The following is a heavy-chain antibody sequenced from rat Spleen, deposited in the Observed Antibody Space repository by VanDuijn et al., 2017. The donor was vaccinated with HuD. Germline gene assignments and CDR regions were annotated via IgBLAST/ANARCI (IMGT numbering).Heavy chain of an antibody. D-gene: IGHD5-1*01. V-gene: IGHV5-25*01. CDR3: ASRTGNWFAY. CDR1: GFTFSNYD. CDR2: ISPSGGTP. Sequence: EVQLVESGGGLVQPGRSLKLSCAASGFTFSNYDMAWVRQAPTKGLEWVASISPSGGTPYYRDSVKGRFTISRDNVKSILYLQMDSLRSEDTATYYCASRTGNWFAYWGQGTLVTVSS. J-gene: IGHJ3*01.